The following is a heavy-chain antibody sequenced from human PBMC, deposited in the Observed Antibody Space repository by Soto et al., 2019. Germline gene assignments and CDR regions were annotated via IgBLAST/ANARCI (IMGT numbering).Heavy chain of an antibody. D-gene: IGHD3-10*01. Sequence: SETLSLTCAVYGGSFSGYYWSWIRQPPGKGLEWIGEINHSGSTNYNPSRKSRVTISVDTSKNQFSLKLSSVTAADTAVYYCAREEPYYGSGSYYNPYYYYYMDVWGKGTTVTVSS. J-gene: IGHJ6*03. CDR3: AREEPYYGSGSYYNPYYYYYMDV. V-gene: IGHV4-34*01. CDR1: GGSFSGYY. CDR2: INHSGST.